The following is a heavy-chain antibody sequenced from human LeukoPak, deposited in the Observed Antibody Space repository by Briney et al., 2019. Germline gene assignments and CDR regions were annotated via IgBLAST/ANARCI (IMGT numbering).Heavy chain of an antibody. V-gene: IGHV3-23*01. D-gene: IGHD1-1*01. Sequence: PGGSLRLSCAASGFTFSNAMSWVRQAPGKGLQWVSAISGSGGRAYYADSVKGRSTLYRDDSRNTVYFQLNDLRVEDTAIYYCAKANWVSNADAVWWGQGTQVTVSS. CDR1: GFTFSNA. J-gene: IGHJ4*02. CDR2: ISGSGGRA. CDR3: AKANWVSNADAVW.